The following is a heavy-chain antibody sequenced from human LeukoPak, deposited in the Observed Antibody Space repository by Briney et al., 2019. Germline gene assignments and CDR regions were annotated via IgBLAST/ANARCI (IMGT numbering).Heavy chain of an antibody. CDR3: AKDPIVVVPAAIVY. CDR1: GFTFSSYG. V-gene: IGHV3-30*02. J-gene: IGHJ4*02. CDR2: IRYDGNSE. Sequence: GGSLRLSCAASGFTFSSYGMHWVRQAPGKGLEWVAFIRYDGNSEFYVDSVKGRFTISRDNSKNTLYLQMNSLRAEDTAVYYCAKDPIVVVPAAIVYWGQGTLVTVSS. D-gene: IGHD2-2*01.